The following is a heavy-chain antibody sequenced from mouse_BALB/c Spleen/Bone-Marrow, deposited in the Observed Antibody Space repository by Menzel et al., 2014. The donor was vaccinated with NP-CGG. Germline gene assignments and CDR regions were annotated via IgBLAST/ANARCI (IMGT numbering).Heavy chain of an antibody. CDR3: ARLHLYYYAMDY. V-gene: IGHV1-25*01. Sequence: EVKLMESGPELVKPGASMKISCKASGYSFTGYTMNWVKQSHGKNLEWIGLINPYNGGTNYNQKFKDKATLTVDRSSSSAYMKILSLTSEDSAVYYCARLHLYYYAMDYWGPGTSVTVSS. J-gene: IGHJ4*01. CDR1: GYSFTGYT. CDR2: INPYNGGT. D-gene: IGHD1-2*01.